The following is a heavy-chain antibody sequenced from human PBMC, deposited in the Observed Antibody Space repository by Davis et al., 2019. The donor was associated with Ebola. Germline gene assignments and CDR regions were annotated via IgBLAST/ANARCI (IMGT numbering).Heavy chain of an antibody. Sequence: SNTLSPPFPLSGDSMINFYYTWSRQLPGRGLEWIANIYYSGTTNLNPSLKSRVTISGDTSKNQFSLKLNSVTAADTAMYYCARTPQYTSYGSYFDYWGQGALVSVSS. CDR1: GDSMINFY. D-gene: IGHD1-26*01. CDR2: IYYSGTT. V-gene: IGHV4-59*01. J-gene: IGHJ4*02. CDR3: ARTPQYTSYGSYFDY.